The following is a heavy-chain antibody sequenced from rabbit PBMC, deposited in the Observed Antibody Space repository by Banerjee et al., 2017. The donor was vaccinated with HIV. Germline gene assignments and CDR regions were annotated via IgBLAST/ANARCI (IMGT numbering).Heavy chain of an antibody. CDR3: ARDPDGGANYQMMYFNL. CDR1: GFSFSSSYY. J-gene: IGHJ4*02. CDR2: IYNGDGST. V-gene: IGHV1S45*01. Sequence: QEQLEESGGDLVKPEGSLTLTCTASGFSFSSSYYMCWVRQAPGKGLEWIACIYNGDGSTYCASWAKGRFTISKTSSTTVTLQMTSLTAADTATYFCARDPDGGANYQMMYFNLWGQGTLVTVS. D-gene: IGHD2-1*01.